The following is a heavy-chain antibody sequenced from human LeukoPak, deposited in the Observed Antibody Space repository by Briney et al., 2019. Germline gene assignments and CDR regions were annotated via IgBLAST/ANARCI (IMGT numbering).Heavy chain of an antibody. D-gene: IGHD2-2*01. V-gene: IGHV4-39*07. J-gene: IGHJ6*02. CDR1: CGSISSSSYY. CDR2: IYYGGST. CDR3: ARDAGHQLSRRNYYAMDV. Sequence: SETLSLTCTVSCGSISSSSYYWGWIRQPPGKGLEWIGSIYYGGSTYYNSSLKSRVTISVDISKNQFSLKVSPVTAADTAVYYCARDAGHQLSRRNYYAMDVWGQGTTVTVSS.